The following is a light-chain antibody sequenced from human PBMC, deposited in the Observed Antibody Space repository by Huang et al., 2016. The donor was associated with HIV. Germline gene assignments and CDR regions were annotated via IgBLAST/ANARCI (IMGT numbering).Light chain of an antibody. CDR1: QGISSY. Sequence: IQLTQSPSSQSASVGDRVTITCRASQGISSYLAWYQQKPGQAPKLLIFAASPLKSGVPARCSGSGSGTDFTLTISSRQPEDFATYYCQQLYDYPLTFGQGARLEIK. CDR3: QQLYDYPLT. V-gene: IGKV1-9*01. CDR2: AAS. J-gene: IGKJ5*01.